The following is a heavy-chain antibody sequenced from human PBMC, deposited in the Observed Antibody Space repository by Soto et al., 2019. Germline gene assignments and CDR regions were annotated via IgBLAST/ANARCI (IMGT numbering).Heavy chain of an antibody. D-gene: IGHD3-22*01. CDR2: IYPGDSDT. V-gene: IGHV5-51*01. CDR1: GYSFTSYW. J-gene: IGHJ3*02. Sequence: GESLKISCKGSGYSFTSYWIGWVRQMPGKGLEWMGTIYPGDSDTRYSPSFQGQVTISADKSISTAYLQWSSLKASDTAMYYCARHGWEDYYDSSGYQDAFDIWGQGTMVTVSS. CDR3: ARHGWEDYYDSSGYQDAFDI.